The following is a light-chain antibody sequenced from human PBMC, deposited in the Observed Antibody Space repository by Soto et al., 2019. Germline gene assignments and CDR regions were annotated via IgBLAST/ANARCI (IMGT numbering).Light chain of an antibody. Sequence: EIVITQSPATLSVSPGERATLSCRASQSVSSNLAWYQQKPGQPPRLLIYGASTRATGIPARFSGSGSGTEFTLTISSLQSADFAVYYCQQYKNWPPLYTFGQGTKLEIK. CDR3: QQYKNWPPLYT. CDR2: GAS. CDR1: QSVSSN. J-gene: IGKJ2*01. V-gene: IGKV3-15*01.